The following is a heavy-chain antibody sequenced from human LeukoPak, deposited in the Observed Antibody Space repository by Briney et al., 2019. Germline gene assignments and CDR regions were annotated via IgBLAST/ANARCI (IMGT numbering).Heavy chain of an antibody. V-gene: IGHV4-34*01. CDR1: GGSFSGYY. CDR3: ARDALGWFDP. Sequence: SETLSLTCAVYGGSFSGYYWNWIRQPPGKGLEWIGEINHSGTTNYNPSLKSRVTLSVDTSKNQFSLKLTSVTAADTAVYYCARDALGWFDPWGQGTLVTVSS. J-gene: IGHJ5*02. CDR2: INHSGTT.